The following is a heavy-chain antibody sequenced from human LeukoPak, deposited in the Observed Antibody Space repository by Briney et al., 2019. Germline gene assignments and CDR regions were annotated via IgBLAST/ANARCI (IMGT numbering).Heavy chain of an antibody. J-gene: IGHJ6*02. CDR3: ARGYGADV. CDR2: INGDGGGA. V-gene: IGHV3-74*01. D-gene: IGHD3-16*01. Sequence: GGSLRLSCAASGFAFSNNWMQWVRQAPGQGLVWVSRINGDGGGASYADSVKGRFTISRDNAKNSLYLQMNSLRAEDTAVYYCARGYGADVWGQGTTVTVSS. CDR1: GFAFSNNW.